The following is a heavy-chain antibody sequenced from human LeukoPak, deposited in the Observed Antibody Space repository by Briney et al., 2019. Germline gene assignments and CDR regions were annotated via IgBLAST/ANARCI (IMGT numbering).Heavy chain of an antibody. Sequence: ASVKVSCKTSGYIFTGYYIHWVRQAPGQGLEWMGWISAYNGNTNYAQKLQGRVTMTTDTSTSIAYMELRSLRSDDTAVYYCARATGDDWYFDLWGRGTLVTVSS. D-gene: IGHD7-27*01. V-gene: IGHV1-18*04. CDR3: ARATGDDWYFDL. CDR1: GYIFTGYY. J-gene: IGHJ2*01. CDR2: ISAYNGNT.